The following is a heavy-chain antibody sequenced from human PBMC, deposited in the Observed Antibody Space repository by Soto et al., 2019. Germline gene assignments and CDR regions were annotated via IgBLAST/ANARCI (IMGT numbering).Heavy chain of an antibody. D-gene: IGHD3-3*01. V-gene: IGHV4-34*01. Sequence: SETLSLTCAVYGGSFSGYYWSWIRQPPGKGLEWVGEINHSGSTNYNPSLKSRVTISVDTSKNQFSLKLSSVTAADTAVYYCAREIAENLEYYFDYWGQGTLVTVSS. CDR2: INHSGST. CDR1: GGSFSGYY. J-gene: IGHJ4*02. CDR3: AREIAENLEYYFDY.